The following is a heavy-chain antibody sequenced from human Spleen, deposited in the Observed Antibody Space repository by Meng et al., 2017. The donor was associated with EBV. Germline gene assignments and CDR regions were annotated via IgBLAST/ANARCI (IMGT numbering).Heavy chain of an antibody. CDR3: ARPFPSWQSPRLDPFGA. V-gene: IGHV4-39*01. CDR2: VHYTGST. D-gene: IGHD6-19*01. J-gene: IGHJ5*02. CDR1: GDSISSFYY. Sequence: APGPGLVKPSGTLSLTLTVSGDSISSFYYWGWIRQPPGRGLEWIGSVHYTGSTYYSPSLKSRVTVSVDTSKNQFSLRLNSVTAADTAVYYCARPFPSWQSPRLDPFGAWGQGTLVTVSS.